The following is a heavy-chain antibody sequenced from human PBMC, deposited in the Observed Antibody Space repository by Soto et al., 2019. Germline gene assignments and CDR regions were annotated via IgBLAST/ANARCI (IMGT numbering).Heavy chain of an antibody. D-gene: IGHD2-15*01. J-gene: IGHJ5*02. CDR1: GGSISSGGYS. CDR2: IYHSGST. V-gene: IGHV4-30-2*01. CDR3: ARDLAGGWIDP. Sequence: PSETLSLTCAVSGGSISSGGYSWSWIRQPPGKGLEWIGYIYHSGSTYYNPSLKSRVTISVDRSKNQFSLKLSSVTAADTAVYYCARDLAGGWIDPWGQGTLVTVSS.